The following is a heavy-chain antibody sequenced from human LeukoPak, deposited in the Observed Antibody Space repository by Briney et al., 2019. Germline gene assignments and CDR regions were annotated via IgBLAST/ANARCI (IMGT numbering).Heavy chain of an antibody. V-gene: IGHV4-30-2*01. Sequence: SETLSLTCAVSGGSVSSGGYSWSWVRQPPGEGLEWVGYIYHSGSTYYNPSLQSRVTISLDRSKNQFSLKLSSMTAADTAVYYCASGNTGYDRDSFDIWGQGTMVTVSS. J-gene: IGHJ3*02. CDR3: ASGNTGYDRDSFDI. CDR1: GGSVSSGGYS. CDR2: IYHSGST. D-gene: IGHD5-12*01.